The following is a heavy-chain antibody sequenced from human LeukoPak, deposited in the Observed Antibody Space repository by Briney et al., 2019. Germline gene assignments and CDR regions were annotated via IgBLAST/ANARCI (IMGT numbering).Heavy chain of an antibody. CDR2: ISGSGGST. J-gene: IGHJ3*02. Sequence: GGSLRLSCAGSGFTFSSYAMSWVRQAPGKGLEWVSSISGSGGSTYYADSVKGRFTISRDNSKNTLYLQMNSLRAEDTAVYYCARDSRRDGFDIWGQGTMVSVSS. CDR1: GFTFSSYA. V-gene: IGHV3-23*01. CDR3: ARDSRRDGFDI.